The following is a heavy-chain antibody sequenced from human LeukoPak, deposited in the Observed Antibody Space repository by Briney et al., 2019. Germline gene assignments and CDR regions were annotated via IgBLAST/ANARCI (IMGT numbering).Heavy chain of an antibody. CDR2: IYYSGST. D-gene: IGHD3-16*01. J-gene: IGHJ5*02. CDR1: GGSISSYY. CDR3: AGGEWFDP. V-gene: IGHV4-59*01. Sequence: SETLSLTCTVSGGSISSYYWSWIRQPPGKGLEWIGYIYYSGSTNYNPSLKSRVTMSVDTSKNQFSLKLSSVTAADTAVYYCAGGEWFDPWGQGTLVTVSS.